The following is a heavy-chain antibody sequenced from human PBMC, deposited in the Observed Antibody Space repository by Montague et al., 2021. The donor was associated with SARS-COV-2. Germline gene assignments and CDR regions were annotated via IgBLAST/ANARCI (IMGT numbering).Heavy chain of an antibody. CDR1: GGSISSYY. CDR3: ARAFPRWLQFDPYFDY. J-gene: IGHJ4*02. V-gene: IGHV4-59*01. CDR2: IYYSGST. D-gene: IGHD5-24*01. Sequence: SETLSLTCTVSGGSISSYYCCWIRQPPGTGLEWIGYIYYSGSTNYNPNPTRRVTISVDTSKNQFSLKLSSVTAADTAVYYCARAFPRWLQFDPYFDYWGQGTLVTVSS.